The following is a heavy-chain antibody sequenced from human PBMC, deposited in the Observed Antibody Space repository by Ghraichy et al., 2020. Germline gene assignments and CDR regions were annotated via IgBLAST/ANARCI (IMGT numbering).Heavy chain of an antibody. CDR1: GGSISSGDYY. CDR2: IYYSGST. J-gene: IGHJ4*02. D-gene: IGHD6-13*01. V-gene: IGHV4-30-4*01. CDR3: ARLIAAAGTPWFDY. Sequence: SETLSLTCTVSGGSISSGDYYWSWIRQPPGKGLEWIGYIYYSGSTYYNPSLKSRVTISVDTSKNQFSLKLSSVTAADTAVYYCARLIAAAGTPWFDYWGQGTLVTVSS.